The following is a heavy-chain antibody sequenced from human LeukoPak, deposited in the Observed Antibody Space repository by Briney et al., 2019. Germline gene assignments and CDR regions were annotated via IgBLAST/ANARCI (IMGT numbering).Heavy chain of an antibody. CDR2: IHYTGST. J-gene: IGHJ6*03. Sequence: PSETLSLTCSVSGGSISSYYWSWIRQPPGKGLEWIGCIHYTGSTNYNPSLKSRVTISVDTSKNQFSLRLSSVTAADTAVYYCAASKKYGSGSYYVYYMDVWGKGTTVTISS. D-gene: IGHD3-10*01. V-gene: IGHV4-59*01. CDR1: GGSISSYY. CDR3: AASKKYGSGSYYVYYMDV.